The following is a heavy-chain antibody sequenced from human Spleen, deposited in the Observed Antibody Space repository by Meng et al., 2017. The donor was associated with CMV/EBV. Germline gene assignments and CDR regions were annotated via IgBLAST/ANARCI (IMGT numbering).Heavy chain of an antibody. CDR1: GFTFSIYA. D-gene: IGHD2-2*01. CDR2: ISYDGSNN. CDR3: ARVSPSAIVVVPAALADAFDF. J-gene: IGHJ3*01. Sequence: GESLKISCAASGFTFSIYAMHWVRQAPGKGLQWVAVISYDGSNNYYADSVKGRFTISRDNSNDTLYLQMNSLRVDDTAVYYCARVSPSAIVVVPAALADAFDFWGQGTTVTVSS. V-gene: IGHV3-30-3*01.